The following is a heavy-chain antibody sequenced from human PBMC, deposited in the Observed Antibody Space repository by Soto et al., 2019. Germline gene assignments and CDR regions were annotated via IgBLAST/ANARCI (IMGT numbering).Heavy chain of an antibody. CDR2: INHSGST. CDR3: ARVLPAGYYYYYYYMDV. CDR1: GGSFSGYY. V-gene: IGHV4-34*01. J-gene: IGHJ6*03. Sequence: SETLSLTCAVYGGSFSGYYWSWIRQPPGKGLEWIGEINHSGSTNYNPSLKSRVTISVDTSKNQFSLKLSSVTAADTAVYYCARVLPAGYYYYYYYMDVWGKGTTVTVSS.